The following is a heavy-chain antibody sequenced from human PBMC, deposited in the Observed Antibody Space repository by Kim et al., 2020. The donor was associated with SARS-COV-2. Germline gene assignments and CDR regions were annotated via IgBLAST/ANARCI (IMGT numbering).Heavy chain of an antibody. J-gene: IGHJ4*02. Sequence: GGSLRLSCAASGFSFSNYMHWVRQAPGRGLVWVSRINSDGSDTTYADSVRGRCTISRDNDKKTLYLQMNSLRGEDTAMYYCSNYQESSGWNWGQGTLVTVFS. CDR3: SNYQESSGWN. V-gene: IGHV3-74*03. CDR1: GFSFSNY. D-gene: IGHD6-19*01. CDR2: INSDGSDT.